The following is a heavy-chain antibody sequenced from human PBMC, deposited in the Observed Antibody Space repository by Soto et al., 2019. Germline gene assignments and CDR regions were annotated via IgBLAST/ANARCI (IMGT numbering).Heavy chain of an antibody. CDR3: ARQIRTGIWYLDL. V-gene: IGHV3-30*04. CDR1: GFTFSSSA. CDR2: ISYDGRFE. J-gene: IGHJ2*01. D-gene: IGHD1-1*01. Sequence: QVQLVGSGGGVVQPGRSLRLSCAASGFTFSSSAMHWVRQAPGKGLEWVAVISYDGRFEYYADSVKGRFTISRDNSKNMLSLQMNSLRAEDTAVYSCARQIRTGIWYLDLWGRGTLVTVSS.